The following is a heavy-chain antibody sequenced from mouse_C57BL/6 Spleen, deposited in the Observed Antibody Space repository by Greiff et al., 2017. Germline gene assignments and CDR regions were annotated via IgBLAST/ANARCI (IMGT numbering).Heavy chain of an antibody. D-gene: IGHD4-1*01. V-gene: IGHV5-4*01. J-gene: IGHJ3*01. Sequence: EVKLVESGGGLVKPGGSLKLSCAASGFTFSSYAMSWVRQTPETRLEWVATISAGGSYTYYPDNVKGRVTISRANAKNNLYLQMSHLKSEDTAMFDCARDLLGGAFAYWGQGTLVTVSA. CDR3: ARDLLGGAFAY. CDR2: ISAGGSYT. CDR1: GFTFSSYA.